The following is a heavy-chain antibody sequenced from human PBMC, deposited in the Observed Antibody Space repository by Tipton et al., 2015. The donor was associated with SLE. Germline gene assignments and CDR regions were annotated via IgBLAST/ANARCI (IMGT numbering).Heavy chain of an antibody. V-gene: IGHV4-39*01. D-gene: IGHD6-13*01. J-gene: IGHJ4*02. CDR2: IYYSGST. Sequence: GSLRLSCTVSGGSISSSSYYWGWIRQPPGKGLEWIGSIYYSGSTYYNPSLKSRVTISVDTSKNQFSLKLSSVTAADTAVYYCACFIAAAFQVDYWGQGTLVTVSS. CDR1: GGSISSSSYY. CDR3: ACFIAAAFQVDY.